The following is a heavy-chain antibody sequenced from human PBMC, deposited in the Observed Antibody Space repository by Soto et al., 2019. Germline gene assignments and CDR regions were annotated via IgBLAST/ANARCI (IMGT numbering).Heavy chain of an antibody. J-gene: IGHJ1*01. Sequence: GSSVKVCCKTSGFTFTSHDIHWVRQATGQGLEWMGWMNTNTNSSDCAQRFQDRVTLTWNTSISTAYMEMRRLTFDDTAVYFCAREVVEVDDTTPLYLDPRGQGNQVSVSS. CDR3: AREVVEVDDTTPLYLDP. CDR1: GFTFTSHD. V-gene: IGHV1-8*01. D-gene: IGHD2-15*01. CDR2: MNTNTNSS.